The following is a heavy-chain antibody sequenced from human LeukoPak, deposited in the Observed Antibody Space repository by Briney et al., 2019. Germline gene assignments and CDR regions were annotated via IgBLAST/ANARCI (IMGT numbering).Heavy chain of an antibody. Sequence: SETLSLTCTVSGGSISSYYWSWIRQPPGKGLEWIGSIYYSGNTYYNASLKSQVSISIDTSKNQFSLKLTSVTAADTAVYYCVTNFDPDVDWGQGTLVTVSS. CDR2: IYYSGNT. CDR3: VTNFDPDVD. J-gene: IGHJ4*02. D-gene: IGHD3-9*01. CDR1: GGSISSYY. V-gene: IGHV4-59*04.